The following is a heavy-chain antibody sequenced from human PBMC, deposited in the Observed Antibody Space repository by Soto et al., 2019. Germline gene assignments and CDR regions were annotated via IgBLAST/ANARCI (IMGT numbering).Heavy chain of an antibody. V-gene: IGHV1-3*05. Sequence: QVQLVQSGAEEKKPGASVKVSCKASGYTFTGYAIHWVRQAPGQRLEWMGWINAGNGNTKYSQKFQGRVTITRDPSAITAYMDLTSLRSEDTAVYYCARAVAVPADFDYWGQGTLVTVSS. CDR1: GYTFTGYA. CDR3: ARAVAVPADFDY. J-gene: IGHJ4*02. D-gene: IGHD6-19*01. CDR2: INAGNGNT.